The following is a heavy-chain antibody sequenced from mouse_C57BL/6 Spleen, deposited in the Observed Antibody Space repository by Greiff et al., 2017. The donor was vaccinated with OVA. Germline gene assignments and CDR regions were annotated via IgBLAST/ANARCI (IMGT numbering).Heavy chain of an antibody. CDR2: IYPGDGDT. J-gene: IGHJ4*01. D-gene: IGHD2-2*01. CDR1: GYAFSSYW. Sequence: QVQLQQSGAELVKPGASVKISCKASGYAFSSYWMNWVKQRPGKGLEWIGQIYPGDGDTNYNGKFKGKATLTADKSSSTAYMQLSSLTSEDSAVYFCARVIYGYDENYYAMDDWGQGTSVTVSS. CDR3: ARVIYGYDENYYAMDD. V-gene: IGHV1-80*01.